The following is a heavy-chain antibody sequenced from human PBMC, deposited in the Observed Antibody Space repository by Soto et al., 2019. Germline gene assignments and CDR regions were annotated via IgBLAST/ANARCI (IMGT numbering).Heavy chain of an antibody. CDR1: GFTFSSYW. CDR2: INSDGSST. D-gene: IGHD6-13*01. CDR3: ARGGSSSWPYYYYGMDV. V-gene: IGHV3-74*01. Sequence: EVQLVESGGGLVQPGGSLRLSCAASGFTFSSYWMHWVRQAPGKGLVWVSRINSDGSSTSYADSVKGRFTISRDNAKNPLSLQMNSLGAEDTAVYYCARGGSSSWPYYYYGMDVWGQGTTVTVSS. J-gene: IGHJ6*02.